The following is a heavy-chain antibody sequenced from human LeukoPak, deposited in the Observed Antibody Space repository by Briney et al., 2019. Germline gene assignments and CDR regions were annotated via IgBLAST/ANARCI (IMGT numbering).Heavy chain of an antibody. V-gene: IGHV4-30-4*08. CDR1: GGSISSGDYY. CDR2: IYYSGST. D-gene: IGHD6-13*01. J-gene: IGHJ5*02. Sequence: PSQTLSLTXTVSGGSISSGDYYWSRIRQPPGKGLEWIGYIYYSGSTYYNPSLKSRVTISVDTSKNQFSLKLSSVTAADTAVYYCATDHACSWEEGYNWFDPWGQGTLVTVSS. CDR3: ATDHACSWEEGYNWFDP.